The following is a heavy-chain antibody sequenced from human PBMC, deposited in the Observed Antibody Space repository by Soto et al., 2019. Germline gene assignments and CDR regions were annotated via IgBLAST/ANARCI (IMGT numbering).Heavy chain of an antibody. V-gene: IGHV3-53*01. CDR3: ARDRTYYYGSGDYYYGMDV. CDR2: IYSGGST. J-gene: IGHJ6*02. D-gene: IGHD3-10*01. CDR1: GFTVSSNY. Sequence: PGGSLRLSCAASGFTVSSNYMSWVRQAPGKGLEWVSVIYSGGSTYYADSVKGRFTISRDNSKNTLYLQMNSLRAEDTAVYYCARDRTYYYGSGDYYYGMDVWGQGTTVTVSS.